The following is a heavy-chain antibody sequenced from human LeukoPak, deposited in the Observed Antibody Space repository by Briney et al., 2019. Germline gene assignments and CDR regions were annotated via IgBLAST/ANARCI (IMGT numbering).Heavy chain of an antibody. V-gene: IGHV5-51*01. Sequence: GESPRTSRNSSGYSFTTYWNGWGRQLPGEGLEEMGILYPGDSDARYSPSFQGQVTMSVDRSINPAYLQWSSLNACDTAMYFCARGWLQSGLDYWGQGTLVTVSS. CDR2: LYPGDSDA. D-gene: IGHD5-24*01. J-gene: IGHJ4*02. CDR3: ARGWLQSGLDY. CDR1: GYSFTTYW.